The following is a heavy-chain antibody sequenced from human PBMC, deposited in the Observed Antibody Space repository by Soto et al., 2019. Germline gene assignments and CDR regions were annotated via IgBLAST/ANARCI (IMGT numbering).Heavy chain of an antibody. CDR1: GFTFDDYT. D-gene: IGHD4-4*01. J-gene: IGHJ6*02. CDR2: ISWDGGST. CDR3: AKDLTTVTNNYYYYGMDV. V-gene: IGHV3-43*01. Sequence: GGSLRLSCAASGFTFDDYTMHWVRQAPGKGLEWVSLISWDGGSTYYADSVKGRFTISRDNSKNSLYLQMNSLRTEDTALYYCAKDLTTVTNNYYYYGMDVWGQGTTVTVSS.